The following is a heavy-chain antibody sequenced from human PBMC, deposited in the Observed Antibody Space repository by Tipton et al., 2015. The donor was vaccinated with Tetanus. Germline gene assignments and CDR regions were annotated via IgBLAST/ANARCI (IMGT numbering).Heavy chain of an antibody. D-gene: IGHD5-12*01. J-gene: IGHJ6*02. CDR3: ARARGGLLGMDV. CDR1: GYTFTSYG. V-gene: IGHV1-69*13. CDR2: IIPIFGTA. Sequence: QSGPEVKKPGASVKVSCKASGYTFTSYGISWVRQAPGQGLEWMGGIIPIFGTANYAQKFQGRVTITADESTSTAYMELSSLRSEDTAVYYCARARGGLLGMDVWGQGTTVTVSS.